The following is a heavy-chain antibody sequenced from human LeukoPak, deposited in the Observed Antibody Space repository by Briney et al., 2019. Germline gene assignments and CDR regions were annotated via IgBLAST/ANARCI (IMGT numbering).Heavy chain of an antibody. CDR3: ARDYGTAAGSYYYYYGMDV. Sequence: GGSLRLSCAASGFTFSSYSMNWVRQAPGKGLEWVSSISSSSSYIYYADSVKGRFTISRDSAKNSLYLQMNSLRAEDTAVYYCARDYGTAAGSYYYYYGMDVWGQGTTVTVSS. CDR1: GFTFSSYS. D-gene: IGHD6-13*01. CDR2: ISSSSSYI. V-gene: IGHV3-21*01. J-gene: IGHJ6*02.